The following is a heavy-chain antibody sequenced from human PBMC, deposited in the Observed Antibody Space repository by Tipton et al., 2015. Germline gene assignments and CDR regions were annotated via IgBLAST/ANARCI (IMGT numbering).Heavy chain of an antibody. CDR3: ARHSSLRRYFDY. CDR2: FYYSGST. V-gene: IGHV4-30-4*01. Sequence: TLSLTCTVSGDSISSGDYCWSWVRQPPGKGLEWIGYFYYSGSTSYNPSLKSRVTISVDTSKNQFSLKLSSVTAADTAVYFCARHSSLRRYFDYWGQGTLVTVSS. D-gene: IGHD3-16*01. CDR1: GDSISSGDYC. J-gene: IGHJ4*02.